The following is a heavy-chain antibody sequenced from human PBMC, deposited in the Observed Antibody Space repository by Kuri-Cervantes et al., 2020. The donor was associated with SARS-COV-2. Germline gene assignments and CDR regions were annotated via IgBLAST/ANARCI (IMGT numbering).Heavy chain of an antibody. V-gene: IGHV4-38-2*02. CDR3: ARGPAHDFWSGYRFDY. CDR2: IYHSGST. Sequence: GSLRLSCTVSGYSISSGYYWGWTRQPPGKGLEWIGSIYHSGSTYYNPSLKSRVTISVDTSKNQFSLKLSSVTAADTAVYYCARGPAHDFWSGYRFDYWGQGTLVTVSS. CDR1: GYSISSGYY. D-gene: IGHD3-3*01. J-gene: IGHJ4*02.